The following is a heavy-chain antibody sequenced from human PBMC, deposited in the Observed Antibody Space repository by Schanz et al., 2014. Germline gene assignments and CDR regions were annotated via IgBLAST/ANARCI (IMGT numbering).Heavy chain of an antibody. J-gene: IGHJ5*02. D-gene: IGHD1-26*01. CDR3: ARDPSGSYGWFDP. CDR1: GFTFDPYA. CDR2: ILYDGSNK. V-gene: IGHV3-30*03. Sequence: QGQLVESGGGVVQPGRSLRLSCAASGFTFDPYAMHWLRQAPGKGLEWVAVILYDGSNKYYADSVKGRFTISRDNSKNTLYLQMNSLRAEDTAVYYCARDPSGSYGWFDPWGQGTLVTVSA.